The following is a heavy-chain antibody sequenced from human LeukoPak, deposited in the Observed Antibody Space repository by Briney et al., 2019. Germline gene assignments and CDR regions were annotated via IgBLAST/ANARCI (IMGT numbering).Heavy chain of an antibody. CDR3: ARLAPSWIDP. Sequence: SETLSLTCTVSGGSIRTYYWSWIRQPPGKGLEWIGNIYYSGSTDYNPSLKSRVTISVDTSKNQFSLKLSPVTAADTAVYYCARLAPSWIDPWGQGTLVTVSS. CDR1: GGSIRTYY. V-gene: IGHV4-59*01. CDR2: IYYSGST. J-gene: IGHJ5*02.